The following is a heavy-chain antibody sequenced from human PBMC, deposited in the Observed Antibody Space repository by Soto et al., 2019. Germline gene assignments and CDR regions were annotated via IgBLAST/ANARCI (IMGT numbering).Heavy chain of an antibody. J-gene: IGHJ4*02. CDR3: TKSHSTALVPYYFDY. CDR1: GFTFSSYD. Sequence: QVRLVESGGGVVQPGTSLRLSCAASGFTFSSYDIHWVRQAPGKGLEWVAFMSSDGSNTFYADSVRGRFTVSRDNSKSTLYLQMNGLMPEDTAVYYCTKSHSTALVPYYFDYWGQGTLVTVSS. CDR2: MSSDGSNT. D-gene: IGHD5-18*01. V-gene: IGHV3-30*18.